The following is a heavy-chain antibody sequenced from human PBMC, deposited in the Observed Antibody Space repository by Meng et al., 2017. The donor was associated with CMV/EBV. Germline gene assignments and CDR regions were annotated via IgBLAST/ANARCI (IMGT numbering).Heavy chain of an antibody. J-gene: IGHJ4*02. CDR2: INPNSGGT. V-gene: IGHV1-2*02. CDR1: GYTFTGYY. Sequence: QVQLVQAGSEVKKPGASVKVSCQASGYTFTGYYMHWVRQAPGQGLEWMGWINPNSGGTNYAQKFQGGVTMTRDTSISTAYMELSRLRSDDTAVYYCARVGVRLGPFDYWGQGTLVTVSS. CDR3: ARVGVRLGPFDY. D-gene: IGHD1-26*01.